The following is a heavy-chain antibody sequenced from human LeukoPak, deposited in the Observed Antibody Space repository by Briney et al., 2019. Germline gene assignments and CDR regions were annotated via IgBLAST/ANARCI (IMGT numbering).Heavy chain of an antibody. CDR3: ARGRRYGSGSYYIY. CDR1: GFTFSSCW. D-gene: IGHD3-10*01. CDR2: IKQDGSEK. J-gene: IGHJ4*02. V-gene: IGHV3-7*01. Sequence: HPGGSLRLSCAASGFTFSSCWMSWVRQAPGKGLEWVANIKQDGSEKYYVDSVKGRFTISRDNAKNSLYLQMNSLRAEDTAVYYCARGRRYGSGSYYIYWGQGTLVTVSS.